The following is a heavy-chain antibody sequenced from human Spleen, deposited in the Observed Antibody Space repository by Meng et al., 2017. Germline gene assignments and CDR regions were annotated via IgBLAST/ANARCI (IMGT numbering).Heavy chain of an antibody. CDR2: IYHSGST. Sequence: SETLSLTCAVYGGSFSDYYWTWIRQPPGKGLEWIGSIYHSGSTYYNPSLKSRVTISVDTSKNQFSLKLSSVTAADTAVYYCARGYSANFDYWGQGTLVTVSS. D-gene: IGHD4-11*01. CDR1: GGSFSDYY. J-gene: IGHJ4*02. V-gene: IGHV4-34*01. CDR3: ARGYSANFDY.